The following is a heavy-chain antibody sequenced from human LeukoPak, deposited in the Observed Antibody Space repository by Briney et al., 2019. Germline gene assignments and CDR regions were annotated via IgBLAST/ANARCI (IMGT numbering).Heavy chain of an antibody. Sequence: ASVKVSCKASGYTFTSYDINWVRQATGQGLEWMGWMNPNSGNTGYAQKSQGRVTMTRNTSISTAYMGLSSLRSEDTAVYYCAREISSTSDYYFDNWGQGTLVTVSS. J-gene: IGHJ4*02. CDR1: GYTFTSYD. D-gene: IGHD2-2*01. CDR2: MNPNSGNT. V-gene: IGHV1-8*01. CDR3: AREISSTSDYYFDN.